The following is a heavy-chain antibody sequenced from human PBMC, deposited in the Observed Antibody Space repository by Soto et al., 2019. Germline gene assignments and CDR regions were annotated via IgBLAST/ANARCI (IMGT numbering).Heavy chain of an antibody. CDR2: ISSSSSTI. V-gene: IGHV3-48*02. D-gene: IGHD2-15*01. J-gene: IGHJ1*01. Sequence: HPGGSLRLSCAASGFTFSSYSMNWVRQAPGKGLEWVSYISSSSSTIYYADSVKGRFTISRDNAKNSLYLQMNSLRDEDTAVYYCARESRQLYCSGGSCYSSEYFQHWGQGTLVTVSS. CDR3: ARESRQLYCSGGSCYSSEYFQH. CDR1: GFTFSSYS.